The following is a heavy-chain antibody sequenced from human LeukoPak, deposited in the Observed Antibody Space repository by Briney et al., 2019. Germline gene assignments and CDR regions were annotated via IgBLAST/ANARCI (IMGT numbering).Heavy chain of an antibody. J-gene: IGHJ6*03. CDR1: GFTFSSYW. CDR2: IKQDGSVK. CDR3: ARDANFWSGYYRDYYYYMDV. V-gene: IGHV3-7*01. D-gene: IGHD3-3*01. Sequence: PGGSLRLXCAASGFTFSSYWMSWVRRAPGKGLEWVANIKQDGSVKYYVDSVKGRFTISRDNAKNSLYLQMNSLRAEDTAVYYCARDANFWSGYYRDYYYYMDVWGKGTTVTVSS.